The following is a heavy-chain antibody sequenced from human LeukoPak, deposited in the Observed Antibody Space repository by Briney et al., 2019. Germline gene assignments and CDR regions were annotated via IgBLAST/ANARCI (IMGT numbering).Heavy chain of an antibody. V-gene: IGHV1-69*05. CDR3: ARDKGYYYGSGSHDY. CDR1: GGNFRNYG. Sequence: SVKVSCKTSGGNFRNYGISWVRQAPGQGFEWMGGIIPLVGTPNYGQKGRVTISTDESRSTVYMELNSLTSEDTAVYYCARDKGYYYGSGSHDYWGQGTLVTVSS. J-gene: IGHJ4*02. CDR2: IIPLVGTP. D-gene: IGHD3-10*01.